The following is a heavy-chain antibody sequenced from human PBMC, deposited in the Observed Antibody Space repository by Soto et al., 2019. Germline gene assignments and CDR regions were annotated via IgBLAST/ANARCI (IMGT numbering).Heavy chain of an antibody. D-gene: IGHD2-2*01. J-gene: IGHJ6*02. CDR1: GFTFSSYS. CDR2: ISSSSSTI. Sequence: RLSCAASGFTFSSYSMNWVRQAPGKGLEWVPYISSSSSTIYYADSVKGRFTISRDNAKNSLYLQMNSLRDEDTAVYYCARDTQLKEGMDVWGQGTTVTVSS. CDR3: ARDTQLKEGMDV. V-gene: IGHV3-48*02.